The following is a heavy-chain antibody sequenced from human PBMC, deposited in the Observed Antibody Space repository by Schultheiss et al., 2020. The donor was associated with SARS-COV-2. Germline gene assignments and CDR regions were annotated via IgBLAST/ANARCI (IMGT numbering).Heavy chain of an antibody. CDR3: ARGVTGTPYYYYMDV. CDR2: IYYSGST. D-gene: IGHD1/OR15-1a*01. Sequence: SETLSLTCTVSGGSISSYYWSWIRQPPGKGLEWIGYIYYSGSTYYNPSLKSLVTISVDTSKNQFSLKLSSVTAADTAVYYCARGVTGTPYYYYMDVWGKGTTVTVSS. V-gene: IGHV4-59*12. J-gene: IGHJ6*03. CDR1: GGSISSYY.